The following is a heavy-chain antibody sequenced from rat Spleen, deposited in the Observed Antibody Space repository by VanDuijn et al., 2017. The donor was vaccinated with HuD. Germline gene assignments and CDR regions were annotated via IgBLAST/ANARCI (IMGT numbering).Heavy chain of an antibody. CDR2: IIYDGSST. J-gene: IGHJ4*01. Sequence: EVQLVESGGGLVQPGRSLKLACIASGFTFSDYAMAWVRQAPKKGLEWVATIIYDGSSTYYRDSVKGRFTTSRDNAKSTLYLQMDSLMYEDTATYYCARHYYDGTYYYYVMDAWGQGASVTVSS. V-gene: IGHV5-17*01. D-gene: IGHD1-12*02. CDR3: ARHYYDGTYYYYVMDA. CDR1: GFTFSDYA.